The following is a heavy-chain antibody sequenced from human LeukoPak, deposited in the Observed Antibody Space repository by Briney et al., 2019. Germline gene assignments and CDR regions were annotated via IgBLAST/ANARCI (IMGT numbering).Heavy chain of an antibody. D-gene: IGHD5-18*01. CDR3: ARTTSEYSYGHFDY. CDR2: IYPGDSDT. Sequence: GESLKISCKGSGYSFTNYWIGWVRQMPGKGLEWMGIIYPGDSDTRYSPSFQGQVTISADKSISTAYLQWSSLKASETAMYYCARTTSEYSYGHFDYWGQGTLVTVSS. CDR1: GYSFTNYW. J-gene: IGHJ4*02. V-gene: IGHV5-51*01.